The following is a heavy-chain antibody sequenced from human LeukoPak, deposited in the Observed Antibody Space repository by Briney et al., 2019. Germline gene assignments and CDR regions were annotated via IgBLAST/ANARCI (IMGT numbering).Heavy chain of an antibody. Sequence: PGGSLRLSCGASGFTFSNYGMLWVRQAPGKGLESVAFIRYDGRSQDYADSVKGRFTISRDNSKNTVYLQMNSLRAEDTAVYYCARDVVRGGNDYWGQGTLVTVSS. CDR1: GFTFSNYG. CDR3: ARDVVRGGNDY. CDR2: IRYDGRSQ. J-gene: IGHJ4*02. D-gene: IGHD4-23*01. V-gene: IGHV3-30*02.